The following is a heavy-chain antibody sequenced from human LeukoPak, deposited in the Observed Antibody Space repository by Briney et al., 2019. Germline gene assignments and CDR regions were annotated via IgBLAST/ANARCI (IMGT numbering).Heavy chain of an antibody. V-gene: IGHV3-48*04. CDR1: GFTFSRYS. J-gene: IGHJ3*02. Sequence: PGGSLRLSCAASGFTFSRYSMNWVRQAPGKGLEWVSYISRSSSTIHYADSVKGRFTISRDNAKSSLFLQMNSLRAEDTSVYYCARDPAFGAFDIWGRGTLVTVSS. CDR3: ARDPAFGAFDI. D-gene: IGHD3-10*01. CDR2: ISRSSSTI.